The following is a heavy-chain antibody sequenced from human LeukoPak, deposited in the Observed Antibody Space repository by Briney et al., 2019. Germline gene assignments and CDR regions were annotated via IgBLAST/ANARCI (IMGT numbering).Heavy chain of an antibody. J-gene: IGHJ6*04. CDR1: GFNFSTYS. V-gene: IGHV3-21*01. D-gene: IGHD3-10*02. CDR3: AELGITMIGGV. Sequence: GGSLRLSCAASGFNFSTYSMNWVRQAPGKGLEWVSSISSSSNFIYYTDSVKGRFTISRDNAKNSLYLQMNSLRAEDTAVYYCAELGITMIGGVWGKGTTVTISS. CDR2: ISSSSNFI.